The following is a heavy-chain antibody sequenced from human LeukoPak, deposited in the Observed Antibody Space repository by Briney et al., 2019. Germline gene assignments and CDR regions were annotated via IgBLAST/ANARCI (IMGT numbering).Heavy chain of an antibody. Sequence: GGSLRLSCAASGFTVSSNYMSWVRQAPGKGLEWVSVIYSGGSTYYADSVKGRFTVSRDNSKNTLYLQMNSLRVEDTAVYYCAKDLTTTSADYYFDYWGQGTLVTVSS. J-gene: IGHJ4*02. CDR1: GFTVSSNY. V-gene: IGHV3-66*01. D-gene: IGHD1-1*01. CDR3: AKDLTTTSADYYFDY. CDR2: IYSGGST.